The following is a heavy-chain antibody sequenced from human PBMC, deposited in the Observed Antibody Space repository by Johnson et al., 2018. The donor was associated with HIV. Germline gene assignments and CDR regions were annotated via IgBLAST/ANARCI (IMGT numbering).Heavy chain of an antibody. CDR1: GFIFDDYD. CDR2: IYGNSGII. D-gene: IGHD1-26*01. J-gene: IGHJ3*02. CDR3: ARVPSALGLLNTFDI. Sequence: VQLVESGGGLVQPGRSLRLSCALSGFIFDDYDMCCVRQAPGKGLYCVSGIYGNSGIIDYGDSVKGRFPISRDNAKNSLYLQMNSLRAEDTSLYSCARVPSALGLLNTFDIWGQGTMVTVSS. V-gene: IGHV3-9*01.